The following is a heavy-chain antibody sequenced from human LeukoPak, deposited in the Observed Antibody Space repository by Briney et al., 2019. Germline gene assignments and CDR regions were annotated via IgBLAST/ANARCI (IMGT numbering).Heavy chain of an antibody. D-gene: IGHD5-18*01. Sequence: GGSLRLSCAASGFTFSDYYMSAIRQTPGKGREWVSYISSSGTTMEYADSVKGRFTISRDNAKDSLYLQMNSLGAEDTAVYYCAKGHTYGMIWGQGTLVTVSS. CDR2: ISSSGTTM. CDR1: GFTFSDYY. J-gene: IGHJ4*02. CDR3: AKGHTYGMI. V-gene: IGHV3-11*01.